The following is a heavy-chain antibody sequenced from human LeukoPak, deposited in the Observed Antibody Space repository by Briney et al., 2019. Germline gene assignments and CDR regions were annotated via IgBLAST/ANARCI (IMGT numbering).Heavy chain of an antibody. D-gene: IGHD3-3*01. CDR2: INPNSGGT. Sequence: ASVKVSCKASGYTFTGYYMHWVRQAPGQGLEWMGWINPNSGGTNYAQKFQGRVTMTRDTSISTAYMELSRLRSDDTAVYYCAKSLPIFGVVDYWGQGTLVTVSS. CDR3: AKSLPIFGVVDY. CDR1: GYTFTGYY. J-gene: IGHJ4*02. V-gene: IGHV1-2*02.